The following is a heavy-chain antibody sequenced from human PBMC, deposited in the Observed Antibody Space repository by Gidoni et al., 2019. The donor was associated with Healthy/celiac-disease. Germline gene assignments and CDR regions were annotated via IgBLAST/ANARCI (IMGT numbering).Heavy chain of an antibody. CDR3: AKDSDYDYVWGSFGY. D-gene: IGHD3-16*01. V-gene: IGHV3-23*01. Sequence: EVQLLESGGGLVQPGGSLRLSCAASGFTFSSYAMSWVRQAPGKGLEWVSAISGSGGSTYYADAVKGRFTISRDNSKNTLYLQMNSLRAEDTAVYYCAKDSDYDYVWGSFGYWGQGTLVTVSS. CDR2: ISGSGGST. J-gene: IGHJ4*02. CDR1: GFTFSSYA.